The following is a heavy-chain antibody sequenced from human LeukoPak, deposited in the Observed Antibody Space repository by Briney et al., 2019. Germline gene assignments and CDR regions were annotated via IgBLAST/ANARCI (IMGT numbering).Heavy chain of an antibody. Sequence: ASVKVSCKASGYTFTGYYIHWVRQAPGQGLEWMGWINPNGGGTNYAQKFQGRATVTLDTSISTAYMELSGLRSDDTALYYCARVGSSGWYVHPTLDFWGQGTLVTVSS. J-gene: IGHJ4*02. CDR3: ARVGSSGWYVHPTLDF. CDR2: INPNGGGT. D-gene: IGHD6-19*01. V-gene: IGHV1-2*02. CDR1: GYTFTGYY.